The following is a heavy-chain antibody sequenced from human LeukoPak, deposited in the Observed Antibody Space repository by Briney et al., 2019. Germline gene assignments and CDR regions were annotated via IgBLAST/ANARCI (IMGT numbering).Heavy chain of an antibody. CDR1: GYTFTSYG. V-gene: IGHV1-18*01. Sequence: ASVKVSCKASGYTFTSYGISWVRQAPGQGLEWMGWISAYNGNTNYAQKLQGRVTMTTDTSTSTAYMELRSLRSDDTAVYYCASISSIAARRVRAFDIWGQGTMVTVSS. D-gene: IGHD6-6*01. CDR3: ASISSIAARRVRAFDI. CDR2: ISAYNGNT. J-gene: IGHJ3*02.